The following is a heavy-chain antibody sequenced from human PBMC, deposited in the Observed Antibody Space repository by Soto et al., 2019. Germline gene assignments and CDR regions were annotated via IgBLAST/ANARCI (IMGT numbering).Heavy chain of an antibody. CDR3: VRGGWSSSGGIAAS. V-gene: IGHV3-11*01. Sequence: PVGSLRLSCAASGFTFSDYYMSWIRQAPGKGLEWVSYISSSGASIYYADSVKGRFTISRDNAENSLSLQMNSLRAEDTAVYYCVRGGWSSSGGIAASWGQGTLVTVS. CDR1: GFTFSDYY. J-gene: IGHJ5*02. D-gene: IGHD6-13*01. CDR2: ISSSGASI.